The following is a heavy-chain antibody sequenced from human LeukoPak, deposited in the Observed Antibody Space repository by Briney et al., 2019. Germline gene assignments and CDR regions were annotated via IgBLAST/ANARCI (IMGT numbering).Heavy chain of an antibody. J-gene: IGHJ4*02. Sequence: PSETLSLTCTVSGDSISSSYYYWGWIRQPPGKGLEWIGSIRYSGSTYHNPSLKSRVTISVDTSKNQFSLKLSSVTASDTAVYYCARGLEGYVSGSYYFDYWGQGTLVTVSS. CDR1: GDSISSSYYY. D-gene: IGHD6-19*01. CDR3: ARGLEGYVSGSYYFDY. V-gene: IGHV4-39*01. CDR2: IRYSGST.